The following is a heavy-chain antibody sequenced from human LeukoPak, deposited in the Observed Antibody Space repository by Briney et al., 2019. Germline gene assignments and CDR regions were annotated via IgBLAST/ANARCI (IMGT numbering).Heavy chain of an antibody. CDR1: GFTFSSYS. Sequence: GGSLRLSCAVSGFTFSSYSMNWVRQAPGKGLEWVSSISSSSSYIYYADSVKGRFTISRDNAKNSLYLQMNSLRAEDTAVYYCARVVAGTGDYWGQGTLVTVSS. J-gene: IGHJ4*02. CDR3: ARVVAGTGDY. V-gene: IGHV3-21*01. D-gene: IGHD6-19*01. CDR2: ISSSSSYI.